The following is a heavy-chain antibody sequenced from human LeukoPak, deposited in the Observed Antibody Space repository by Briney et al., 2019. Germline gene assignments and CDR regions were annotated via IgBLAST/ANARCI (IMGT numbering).Heavy chain of an antibody. V-gene: IGHV3-11*03. CDR3: ARRGTTYCTVDSCHPNWFDP. CDR1: GSTFSDYY. J-gene: IGHJ5*02. Sequence: PGGSLRLSCAASGSTFSDYYMTWIRQAPGRGLEWISYINGSSSDTKYADSVKGRFTISRDNAKNSVYLLMNSLGAEDTAVYYCARRGTTYCTVDSCHPNWFDPWGQGTLVTVSS. D-gene: IGHD2-15*01. CDR2: INGSSSDT.